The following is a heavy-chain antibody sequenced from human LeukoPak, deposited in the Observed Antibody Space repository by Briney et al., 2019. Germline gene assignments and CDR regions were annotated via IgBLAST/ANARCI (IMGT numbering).Heavy chain of an antibody. D-gene: IGHD6-13*01. V-gene: IGHV1-2*02. CDR3: AREQGYSSSWLGWFDP. CDR1: GYTFTGYY. CDR2: INPNSGGT. J-gene: IGHJ5*02. Sequence: ASVKVSCKASGYTFTGYYMHWVRQAPGQGLEWMGWINPNSGGTNYAQKFQGRVTMTRDTSISTAYTELSRLRSDDTAVYYCAREQGYSSSWLGWFDPWGQGTLVTVSS.